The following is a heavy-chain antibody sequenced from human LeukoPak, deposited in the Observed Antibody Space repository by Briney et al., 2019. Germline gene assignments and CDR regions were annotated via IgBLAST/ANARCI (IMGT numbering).Heavy chain of an antibody. D-gene: IGHD1-26*01. CDR2: IYHSGST. Sequence: SETLSLTCTVSGYSISSGYYWGWIRQPPGKGLEWIGSIYHSGSTYYNPSLKSRVTISVDTSKNQFSLTLSSVTAADTAVYYCARDRFRGSYFDYWGQGTLVTVSS. J-gene: IGHJ4*02. CDR3: ARDRFRGSYFDY. CDR1: GYSISSGYY. V-gene: IGHV4-38-2*02.